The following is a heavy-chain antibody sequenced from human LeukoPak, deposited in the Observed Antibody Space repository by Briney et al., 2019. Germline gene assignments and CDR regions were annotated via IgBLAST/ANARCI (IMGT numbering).Heavy chain of an antibody. CDR2: ISSSSSYI. V-gene: IGHV3-21*01. J-gene: IGHJ3*02. D-gene: IGHD2/OR15-2a*01. CDR1: GFTFSSYS. CDR3: ARDAFSLSATFDI. Sequence: KPGGSLRLSCAASGFTFSSYSMNWVRQAPGKGLEWVSSISSSSSYIYYADSVKGRFTISRDNAKNSLYLQMNSLRAEDTAVYYCARDAFSLSATFDIWGQGTMVTVSS.